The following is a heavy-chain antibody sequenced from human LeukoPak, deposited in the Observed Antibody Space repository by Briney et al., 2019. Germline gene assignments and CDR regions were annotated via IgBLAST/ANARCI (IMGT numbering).Heavy chain of an antibody. CDR3: AKGDIEVVSVARFDS. D-gene: IGHD2-2*01. CDR1: GFSFNDYA. CDR2: ISGSVGRT. Sequence: PGGSLRLSCAASGFSFNDYAMMWVRQSPGKGLEWVSGISGSVGRTYYIDSVKGRFTISRDNSKGTVYLQMNSLRGEDTAVYYCAKGDIEVVSVARFDSWGQGTLVAVSS. J-gene: IGHJ5*01. V-gene: IGHV3-23*01.